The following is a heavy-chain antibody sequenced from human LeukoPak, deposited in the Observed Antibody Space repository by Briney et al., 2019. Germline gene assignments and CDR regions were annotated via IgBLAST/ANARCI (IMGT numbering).Heavy chain of an antibody. V-gene: IGHV3-74*01. CDR3: ATDQSIAGPTTADY. CDR1: GFTFSRFW. Sequence: PGGSLRLSCATSGFTFSRFWMHWVRQAPGKGLVWVSRNNTDGSNTIYADSVEGRFTISRDNAKSTLYLQMNSLRAEDTAVYFCATDQSIAGPTTADYWGQGTLVTVSS. J-gene: IGHJ4*01. CDR2: NNTDGSNT. D-gene: IGHD1-26*01.